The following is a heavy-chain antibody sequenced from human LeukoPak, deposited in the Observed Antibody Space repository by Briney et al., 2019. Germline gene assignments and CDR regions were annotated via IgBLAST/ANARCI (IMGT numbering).Heavy chain of an antibody. D-gene: IGHD1-14*01. CDR1: GYTFTSYA. V-gene: IGHV1-3*01. Sequence: ASVKVSCKASGYTFTSYAIHWVRQAPGQRLEWMGWINAGNGGTKYSQRFQGRVTIIRDTSATTAFMELSSLRSEDTAVYYCARATKRDDDVFDIWGQGTMVTVSS. CDR3: ARATKRDDDVFDI. J-gene: IGHJ3*02. CDR2: INAGNGGT.